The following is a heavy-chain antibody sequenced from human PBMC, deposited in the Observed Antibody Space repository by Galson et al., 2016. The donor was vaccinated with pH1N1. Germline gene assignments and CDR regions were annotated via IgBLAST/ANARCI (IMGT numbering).Heavy chain of an antibody. V-gene: IGHV1-24*01. CDR3: ATEAKATSGESALDD. CDR2: YDPQDLET. CDR1: GFILSELS. D-gene: IGHD7-27*01. J-gene: IGHJ3*01. Sequence: SVKVSCKVSGFILSELSIHWVRQAPGKGLEWIGGYDPQDLETVKAQEFQGRVTMTGDTIADTAYMELSSLRSDDTAVYYCATEAKATSGESALDDWGQGRMVTVSS.